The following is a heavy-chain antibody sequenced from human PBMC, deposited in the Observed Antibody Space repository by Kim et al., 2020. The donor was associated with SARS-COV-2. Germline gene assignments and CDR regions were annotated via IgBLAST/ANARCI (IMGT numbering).Heavy chain of an antibody. D-gene: IGHD6-13*01. CDR1: GFTFSTYG. Sequence: GGSLRLSCVASGFTFSTYGMHWVRQAPGKGLEWVAVISHDGSNEYYADSVKGRFTISRDNSKNTLFLQMNSLRSEDTAVYYCARQYGSSWYWVEAFDLWGQGTKVIVSS. CDR3: ARQYGSSWYWVEAFDL. J-gene: IGHJ3*01. CDR2: ISHDGSNE. V-gene: IGHV3-30*03.